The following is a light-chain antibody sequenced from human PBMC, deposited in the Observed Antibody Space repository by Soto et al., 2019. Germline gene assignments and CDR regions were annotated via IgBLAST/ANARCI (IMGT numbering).Light chain of an antibody. CDR3: QQYGSSPLT. J-gene: IGKJ4*01. Sequence: EIVLTQSPGTLSLSPGERATLSCRASQSVSSSYLAWYQQKTGQAPRLLIYVASSRATGIPDRFSGSGSGTDFTLTISRLEPEDFAVYYCQQYGSSPLTFGGGIKVEIK. CDR1: QSVSSSY. CDR2: VAS. V-gene: IGKV3-20*01.